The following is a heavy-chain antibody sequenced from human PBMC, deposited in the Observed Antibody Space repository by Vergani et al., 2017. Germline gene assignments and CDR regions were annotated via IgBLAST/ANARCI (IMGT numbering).Heavy chain of an antibody. CDR1: GGSFSGYY. V-gene: IGHV4-34*01. CDR2: INHSGST. D-gene: IGHD2/OR15-2a*01. CDR3: ARGRSIHRRNWFDP. J-gene: IGHJ5*02. Sequence: QVQLQQWGAGLLKPSETLSLTCAVYGGSFSGYYWSWIRQPPGKGLEWIGEINHSGSTNYNPSLKSRVTISVDTSKNQFSLKLSYVTAADTAVYYCARGRSIHRRNWFDPWGQGTLVTVSS.